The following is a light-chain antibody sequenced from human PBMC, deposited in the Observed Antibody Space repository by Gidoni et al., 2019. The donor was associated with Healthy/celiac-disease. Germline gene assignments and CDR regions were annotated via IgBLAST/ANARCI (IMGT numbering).Light chain of an antibody. J-gene: IGKJ1*01. CDR1: QSISSY. V-gene: IGKV1-39*01. Sequence: DIQMTHSPSSLSASVGDRVTITCRASQSISSYLNWYQQKPGKAPKLLIYAASSLQSGVPSRFSGSGSGTDLTLTIRSLQPEDFATYYCQQSYSTPWTFGQGTKVEIK. CDR2: AAS. CDR3: QQSYSTPWT.